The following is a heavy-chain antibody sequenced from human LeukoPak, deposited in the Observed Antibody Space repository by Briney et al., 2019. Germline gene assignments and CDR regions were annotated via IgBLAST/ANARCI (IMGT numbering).Heavy chain of an antibody. V-gene: IGHV3-23*01. D-gene: IGHD5-24*01. Sequence: PGGSLRLSCEASGFSFSSYWMHWVRQAPGKGLEWVSLISGSGGSTYYVDSVKGRFTISRDNSKNTLYLQMNSLRAEDTAVYYCAKRRDGYNSRGVPFSASDYWGQGTLVTVSS. CDR1: GFSFSSYW. CDR2: ISGSGGST. CDR3: AKRRDGYNSRGVPFSASDY. J-gene: IGHJ4*02.